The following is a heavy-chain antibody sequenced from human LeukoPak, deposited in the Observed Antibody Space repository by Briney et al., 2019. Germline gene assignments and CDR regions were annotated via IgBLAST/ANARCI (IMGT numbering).Heavy chain of an antibody. CDR3: ARASPYRRGYGSGSLFDY. J-gene: IGHJ4*02. CDR1: GGSFSSYH. CDR2: INHSGST. V-gene: IGHV4-34*01. Sequence: PSETLSLTCAVYGGSFSSYHWSWIRQPPGKGLEWIGEINHSGSTNYNPSLKSRVTISVDTSKNQFSLKLSSVTAADTAVYYCARASPYRRGYGSGSLFDYWGQGTLVTVSS. D-gene: IGHD3-10*01.